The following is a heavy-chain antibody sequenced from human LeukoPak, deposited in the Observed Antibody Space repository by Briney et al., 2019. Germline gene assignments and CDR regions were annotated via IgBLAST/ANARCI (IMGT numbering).Heavy chain of an antibody. CDR3: VCPMVYERSVYPFDY. Sequence: GGSLRLSCAASGFTFSNAWMSWVRPAPGKGLEWVGRIKSKTDGGTTDYAAPVKGRFPISRDDTKNTLYLQMNSLKTEDTAVYYCVCPMVYERSVYPFDYGGQGHRVTVSS. J-gene: IGHJ4*02. D-gene: IGHD3-22*01. CDR1: GFTFSNAW. V-gene: IGHV3-15*01. CDR2: IKSKTDGGTT.